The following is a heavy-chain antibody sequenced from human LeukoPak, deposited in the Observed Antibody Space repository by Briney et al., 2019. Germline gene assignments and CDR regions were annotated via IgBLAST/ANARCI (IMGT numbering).Heavy chain of an antibody. D-gene: IGHD6-19*01. CDR1: GYTFTSYV. CDR3: ARGDRVRYSSGQGNY. Sequence: GASVKVSCKASGYTFTSYVISWVRQAPGQGLEWMGWITTYNGDTNYAQKLQGRVTMTTDTSTSTAYMELSRLRSDDTAVYYCARGDRVRYSSGQGNYWGQGTLVTVSS. CDR2: ITTYNGDT. J-gene: IGHJ4*02. V-gene: IGHV1-18*01.